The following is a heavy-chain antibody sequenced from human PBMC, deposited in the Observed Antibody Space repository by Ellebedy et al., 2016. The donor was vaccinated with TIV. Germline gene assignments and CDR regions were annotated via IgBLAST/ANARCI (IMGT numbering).Heavy chain of an antibody. CDR3: ARVRPGGTGDHFYYGIDI. CDR2: THNSGST. V-gene: IGHV4-61*01. D-gene: IGHD3-10*01. CDR1: GGSVSSGSYH. Sequence: MPSETLSLTCTVSGGSVSSGSYHLSWIRQPPAKGLEWIGYTHNSGSTKYNPSLKSRVTVSVDTSRNQFSLKLSSVTAADTAMYYCARVRPGGTGDHFYYGIDIWGQGTTVAVSS. J-gene: IGHJ6*02.